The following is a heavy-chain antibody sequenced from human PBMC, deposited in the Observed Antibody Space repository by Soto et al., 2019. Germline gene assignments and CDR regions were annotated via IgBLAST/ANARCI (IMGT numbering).Heavy chain of an antibody. D-gene: IGHD2-15*01. CDR3: ARAGRGYCSGGSCYSGLHGMDV. Sequence: QVQLQESGPGLVKPSGTLSLTCAVSGGSISSSNWWSWVRQPPGKGLEWIGEIYHSRSTNYNPSLKSRVTISVDKSKNQFSLKLSSVTAADTAVYYCARAGRGYCSGGSCYSGLHGMDVWGQGTTVTVSS. V-gene: IGHV4-4*02. CDR2: IYHSRST. J-gene: IGHJ6*02. CDR1: GGSISSSNW.